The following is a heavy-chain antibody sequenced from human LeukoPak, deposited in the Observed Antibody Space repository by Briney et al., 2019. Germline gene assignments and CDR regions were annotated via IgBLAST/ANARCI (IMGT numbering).Heavy chain of an antibody. Sequence: SETPSLTCAVYGGSFSGYYWSWIRQPPGKGLEWIGEINHSGSTNYNPSLKSRVTISVDTSKNQFSLKLSSVTAADTAVYYCARAAYYYDSSGYYYDPNYFDYWGQGTLVTVSS. CDR1: GGSFSGYY. V-gene: IGHV4-34*01. D-gene: IGHD3-22*01. CDR2: INHSGST. CDR3: ARAAYYYDSSGYYYDPNYFDY. J-gene: IGHJ4*02.